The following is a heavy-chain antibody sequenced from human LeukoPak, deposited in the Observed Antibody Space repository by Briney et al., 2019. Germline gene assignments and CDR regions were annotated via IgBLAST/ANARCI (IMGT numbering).Heavy chain of an antibody. V-gene: IGHV1-8*01. D-gene: IGHD7-27*01. J-gene: IGHJ4*02. Sequence: ASVKVSCTASGYTFTSYDFNWVRQATGQRPEWMGWMSPNSGDTGYAQKFQDRVTMTRNTSISTAYMELSSLRSDDTAVYYCARGPPNWGYDYWGPGTLVTVSS. CDR2: MSPNSGDT. CDR1: GYTFTSYD. CDR3: ARGPPNWGYDY.